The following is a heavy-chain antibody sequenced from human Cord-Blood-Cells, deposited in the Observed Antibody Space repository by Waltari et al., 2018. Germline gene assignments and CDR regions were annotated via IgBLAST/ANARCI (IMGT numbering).Heavy chain of an antibody. Sequence: QVQLVQSGAEVKKPGASLKVSCKASGYTSTAYYMHWVRQAPGHGLEWMGWINPNSGGTNYAQKFQGRVTMTRDTSISTAYMELSRLRSDDTAVYYCARGGSLGIINSLSWYFDLWGRGTLVTVSS. J-gene: IGHJ2*01. V-gene: IGHV1-2*02. CDR1: GYTSTAYY. CDR2: INPNSGGT. CDR3: ARGGSLGIINSLSWYFDL. D-gene: IGHD3-16*01.